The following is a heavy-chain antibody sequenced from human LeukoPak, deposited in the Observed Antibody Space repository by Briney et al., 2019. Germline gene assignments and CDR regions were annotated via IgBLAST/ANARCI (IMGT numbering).Heavy chain of an antibody. Sequence: PSETLSLTCTVSGGSISSYYWSWIRQPPGKGLEWIGYIYYSGSTNYNPSLKSRVTISVDTSKNQFSLKLSSVTAADTAVYYCARGVGNMVRGVFDYWGQGTLVTVSS. CDR1: GGSISSYY. V-gene: IGHV4-59*12. J-gene: IGHJ4*02. CDR2: IYYSGST. CDR3: ARGVGNMVRGVFDY. D-gene: IGHD3-10*01.